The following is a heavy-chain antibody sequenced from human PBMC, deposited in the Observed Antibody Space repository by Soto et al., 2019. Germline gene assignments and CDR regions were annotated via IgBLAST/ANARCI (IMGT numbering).Heavy chain of an antibody. CDR2: IYYSGST. V-gene: IGHV4-30-4*01. J-gene: IGHJ5*02. CDR3: ARERPDGSRLDP. CDR1: GGSISSGDYY. Sequence: QVQLQESDQGLVEPSQTLSLTCTVSGGSISSGDYYWSWIRQPPGKGLEWIGYIYYSGSTYYNPSLKSRVTISVDTSKNQFSLKLSSVTAADTSVYYCARERPDGSRLDPWGQGTLVTVSS. D-gene: IGHD6-13*01.